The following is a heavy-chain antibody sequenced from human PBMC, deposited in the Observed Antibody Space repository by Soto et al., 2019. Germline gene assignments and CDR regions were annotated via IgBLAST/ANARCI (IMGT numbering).Heavy chain of an antibody. V-gene: IGHV4-4*02. Sequence: QVQLQESGPGLVKPSGTLSLTCAVSGGSISSNNWWSWVRQPPGKGLEWIGAIFLSGSTHYSPSLKSRVTLSVDKSKTQSSLKLPSAPAADTAVYYCARVYSGSCPDYWGQGTLVTVSA. CDR2: IFLSGST. CDR3: ARVYSGSCPDY. D-gene: IGHD1-26*01. CDR1: GGSISSNNW. J-gene: IGHJ4*02.